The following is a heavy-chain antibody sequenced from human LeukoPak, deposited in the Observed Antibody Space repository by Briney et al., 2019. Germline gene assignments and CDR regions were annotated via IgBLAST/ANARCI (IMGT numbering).Heavy chain of an antibody. CDR1: GFTFSSYA. Sequence: PGRSLRLSCAASGFTFSSYAMHWVRQAPGKRLEWVAVISYDGSNKYYADSVKGRFTISRDNSKNTLYLQMNSLRAEDTAVYYCARDRIAVARFDYWGQGTLVTVSS. V-gene: IGHV3-30-3*01. CDR2: ISYDGSNK. D-gene: IGHD6-19*01. CDR3: ARDRIAVARFDY. J-gene: IGHJ4*02.